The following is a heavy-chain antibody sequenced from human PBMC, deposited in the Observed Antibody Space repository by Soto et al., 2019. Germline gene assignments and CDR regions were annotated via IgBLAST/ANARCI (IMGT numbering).Heavy chain of an antibody. CDR3: VKEGSYGPYNWFDP. CDR2: KSYDGNKK. J-gene: IGHJ5*02. CDR1: GFIFSDYT. V-gene: IGHV3-30-3*01. Sequence: GGSLSLSCVASGFIFSDYTMNWGRQAPGKGLEWVAVKSYDGNKKDYADSVKGRFTISRDDSNNTLNLQMHSLRVEDTGVYYCVKEGSYGPYNWFDPWGRGTLVTVSS. D-gene: IGHD5-18*01.